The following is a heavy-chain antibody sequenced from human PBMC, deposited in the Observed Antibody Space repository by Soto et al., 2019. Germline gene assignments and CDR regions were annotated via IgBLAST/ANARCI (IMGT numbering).Heavy chain of an antibody. Sequence: SVKLSCKASGFTFTSSAVQWVRQARGQRLEWIGWIVVGSGNTNYAQKFQERVTITRDMSTSTAYMELSSLRSEDTAVYYCAAETPSGSGTRYYYYYGMDVWGQGTTVTVSS. CDR2: IVVGSGNT. J-gene: IGHJ6*02. D-gene: IGHD3-10*01. V-gene: IGHV1-58*01. CDR3: AAETPSGSGTRYYYYYGMDV. CDR1: GFTFTSSA.